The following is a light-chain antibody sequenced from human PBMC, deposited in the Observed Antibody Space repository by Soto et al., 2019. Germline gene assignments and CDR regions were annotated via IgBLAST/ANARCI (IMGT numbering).Light chain of an antibody. CDR3: CSYAGSYTFGV. Sequence: QSALTQPRSVSGSPGQSVTISCTGTSSDVGGYNYVSWYQQHPGKAPKLMIYDVSKRPSGVPDRFSGSKSGNMASLTISGLQAEDEADYSCCSYAGSYTFGVFGGGTQLTVL. CDR2: DVS. CDR1: SSDVGGYNY. V-gene: IGLV2-11*01. J-gene: IGLJ2*01.